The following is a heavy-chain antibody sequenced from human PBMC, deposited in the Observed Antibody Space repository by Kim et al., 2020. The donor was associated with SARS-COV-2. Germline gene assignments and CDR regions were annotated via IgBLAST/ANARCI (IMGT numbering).Heavy chain of an antibody. Sequence: SETLSLTCTVSGGSVSSSSYYWGWIRQPPGKGREWIGSIYYSGSTYYNPSLQSRVTISVDTSKNQFSLKLSSVTAADTAVYYCARHHWTEYYGSGRHYGMDVWGQGTTVTVSS. V-gene: IGHV4-39*01. CDR3: ARHHWTEYYGSGRHYGMDV. CDR1: GGSVSSSSYY. CDR2: IYYSGST. D-gene: IGHD3-10*01. J-gene: IGHJ6*02.